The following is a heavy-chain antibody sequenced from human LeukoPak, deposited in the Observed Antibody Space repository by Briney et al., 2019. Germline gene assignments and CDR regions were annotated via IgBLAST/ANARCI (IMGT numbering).Heavy chain of an antibody. V-gene: IGHV5-51*01. J-gene: IGHJ5*01. CDR2: IYPGDSTT. CDR1: GYSFTSYW. CDR3: ATAAANWFDS. D-gene: IGHD6-25*01. Sequence: GESLKTSCKGSGYSFTSYWIGWVRQIPGKGLEWMGLIYPGDSTTRYSPSFQGQVTISVDKSISTAYLQWSSLKASDTAMYFCATAAANWFDSWGQGTLVIVSS.